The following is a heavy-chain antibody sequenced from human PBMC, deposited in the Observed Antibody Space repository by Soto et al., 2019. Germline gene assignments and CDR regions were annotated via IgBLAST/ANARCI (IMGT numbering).Heavy chain of an antibody. J-gene: IGHJ6*04. CDR3: ARRRGSGTGFYYYYYMDV. Sequence: SETLSLTCTVSGGSITNFYWSRIRQPPGKGLEWIGYIYSSGTTNYNPSLESRVTMSVDASKNQFSLNLRSVTATDTAVYFCARRRGSGTGFYYYYYMDVWGTGKTVTVSS. CDR1: GGSITNFY. CDR2: IYSSGTT. V-gene: IGHV4-59*08. D-gene: IGHD3-10*01.